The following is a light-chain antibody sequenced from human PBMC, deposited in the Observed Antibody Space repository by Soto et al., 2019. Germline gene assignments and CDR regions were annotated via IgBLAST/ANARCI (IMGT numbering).Light chain of an antibody. CDR1: QSVSTN. J-gene: IGKJ2*01. CDR3: QQSSSTPHT. V-gene: IGKV3-15*01. CDR2: GAS. Sequence: EVVMTQSPATLSASPGEAATLSCRASQSVSTNLAWYQQKPGQAPRLLIYGASTLATGIPGRFSGSGSGTEFTLTISSLQSGDFAVYYCQQSSSTPHTFGQGTIVEIK.